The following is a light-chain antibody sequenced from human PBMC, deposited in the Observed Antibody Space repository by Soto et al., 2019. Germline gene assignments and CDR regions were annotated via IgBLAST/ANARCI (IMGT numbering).Light chain of an antibody. CDR1: QDINNF. CDR3: QQYENLPPT. CDR2: DTS. J-gene: IGKJ4*01. Sequence: DIRMTQSPSSLSASVGDRITITCQASQDINNFLNWYQQKPGKAPRLLIYDTSNVEGGVPSRFSGTGSGTDFTFTXSSLQXEDIATYYCQQYENLPPTFGGGTKVEIK. V-gene: IGKV1-33*01.